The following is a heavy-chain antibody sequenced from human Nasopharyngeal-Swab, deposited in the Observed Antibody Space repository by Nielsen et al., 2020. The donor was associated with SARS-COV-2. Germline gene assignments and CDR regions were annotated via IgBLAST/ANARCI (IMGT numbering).Heavy chain of an antibody. CDR3: ARPVYCSVTTCTGPFEY. D-gene: IGHD2-2*01. J-gene: IGHJ4*02. CDR2: IDQFGRT. CDR1: GGSISSGGYY. Sequence: SETLSLTCTVSGGSISSGGYYWSWIRQPPGKGLEWIGAIDQFGRTKYNPSLKSRVTISVDRSKNQFSLKLSSVTAADTAVYYCARPVYCSVTTCTGPFEYWGQGTLVTVSS. V-gene: IGHV4-39*07.